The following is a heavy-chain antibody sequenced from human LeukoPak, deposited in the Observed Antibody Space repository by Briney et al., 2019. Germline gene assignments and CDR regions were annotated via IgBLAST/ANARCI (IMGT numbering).Heavy chain of an antibody. CDR3: AKTGDLYYYCGMDV. J-gene: IGHJ6*02. D-gene: IGHD7-27*01. V-gene: IGHV1-69*04. CDR2: IIPIFGIA. CDR1: GGTFSSYA. Sequence: SVNVSCKASGGTFSSYAISRVRQAPGHGLEWMGRIIPIFGIANYAQKFQGRVTITADKSTSTAYFELSSLRSEDTAVYYCAKTGDLYYYCGMDVWGQGTTVTVSS.